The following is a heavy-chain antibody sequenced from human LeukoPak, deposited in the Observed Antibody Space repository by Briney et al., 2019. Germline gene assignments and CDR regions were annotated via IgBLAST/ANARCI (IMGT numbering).Heavy chain of an antibody. V-gene: IGHV3-23*01. CDR2: ISGSGGST. CDR3: GTEYYDFWSGYSTGGDYFDY. J-gene: IGHJ4*02. Sequence: GGSLRLSCAASGFTFSSYAMSWVRQAPGQGLEWVSAISGSGGSTYYADSVKGRFTISRDNSKNTLYLQMNSPRAEDTAVYYCGTEYYDFWSGYSTGGDYFDYWGQGTLVTVSS. D-gene: IGHD3-3*01. CDR1: GFTFSSYA.